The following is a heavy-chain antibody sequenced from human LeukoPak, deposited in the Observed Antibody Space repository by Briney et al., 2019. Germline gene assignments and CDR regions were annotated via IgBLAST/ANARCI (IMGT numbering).Heavy chain of an antibody. CDR3: ARGDYYDSSGPFDY. D-gene: IGHD3-22*01. CDR2: IYTSGNT. CDR1: GGSISSGSYY. Sequence: SETLSLTCTVSGGSISSGSYYWSWIRQPAGKGLEWIGRIYTSGNTNYNPSLKSRVTISVDTSKNQFSLRLSSVTAADTAIYYCARGDYYDSSGPFDYWGQGTLVTVSS. J-gene: IGHJ4*02. V-gene: IGHV4-61*02.